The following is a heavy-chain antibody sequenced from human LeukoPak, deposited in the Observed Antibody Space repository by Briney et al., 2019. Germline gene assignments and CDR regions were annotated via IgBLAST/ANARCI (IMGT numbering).Heavy chain of an antibody. D-gene: IGHD6-13*01. CDR3: ASRIAAAALYYYYGMDV. V-gene: IGHV3-30-3*01. Sequence: PGGSPRLSCAASGFTFSSYAMHWVRQAPGKGLEWVAVISYDGSNKYYADSVKGRFTISRDNSKNTLYLQMNSLRAEDTAVYYCASRIAAAALYYYYGMDVWGQGTTVTVS. CDR2: ISYDGSNK. J-gene: IGHJ6*02. CDR1: GFTFSSYA.